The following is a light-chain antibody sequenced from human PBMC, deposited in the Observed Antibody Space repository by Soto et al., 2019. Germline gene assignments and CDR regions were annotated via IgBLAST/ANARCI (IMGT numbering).Light chain of an antibody. CDR1: QSVNSN. CDR3: QQYNNWPRT. V-gene: IGKV3-15*01. J-gene: IGKJ1*01. CDR2: GAS. Sequence: EIVMTQSPATLSVSPEERVTLSCRASQSVNSNLAWYQQKPGQAPRLLIYGASTRATGVTARFSGSGSGTEFTLTLRSMKSEDFAVSFCQQYNNWPRTFGQGAKVEIK.